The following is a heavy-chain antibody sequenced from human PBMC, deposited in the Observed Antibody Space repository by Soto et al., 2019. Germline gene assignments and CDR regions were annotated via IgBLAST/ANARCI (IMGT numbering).Heavy chain of an antibody. V-gene: IGHV3-43*01. CDR2: ISWDGGST. D-gene: IGHD6-6*01. J-gene: IGHJ6*02. CDR1: GFTFDDYT. CDR3: AKDIAARPYYYYGMDV. Sequence: EVQLVASGGVVVQPGGSLRLSCAASGFTFDDYTMHWVRQAPGKGLEWVSLISWDGGSTYYADSVKGRFTISRDNSKNSRYLQMNSLRTEDTALNYCAKDIAARPYYYYGMDVWGQGTTVTVSS.